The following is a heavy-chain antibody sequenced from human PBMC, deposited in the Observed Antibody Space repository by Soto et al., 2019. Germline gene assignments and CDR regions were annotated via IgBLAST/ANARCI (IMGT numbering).Heavy chain of an antibody. D-gene: IGHD3-10*01. Sequence: QLQLQESGSGLVKPSQTLSLTCAVSGGSISSGGCSWSWIRQPPGKGLEWIGYIYHSGSTYYNPSLKSRVTISVDRSKNQFSLKLSSVTAADTAVYYCARAIGWFGELLGGYYFDYWGQGTLVTVSS. CDR1: GGSISSGGCS. J-gene: IGHJ4*02. CDR3: ARAIGWFGELLGGYYFDY. CDR2: IYHSGST. V-gene: IGHV4-30-2*01.